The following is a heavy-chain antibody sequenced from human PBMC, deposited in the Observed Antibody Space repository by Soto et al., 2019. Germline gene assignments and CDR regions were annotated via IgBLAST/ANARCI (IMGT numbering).Heavy chain of an antibody. CDR1: AFIISDYY. D-gene: IGHD2-15*01. CDR2: ISGSGTTI. Sequence: QVPLVESGGGLVKPGGSLRLSCVASAFIISDYYMSWIRQAPGKGLEWVSYISGSGTTIYYADSVKGRFTISRDNAKNSLYLQMSSLRAEDTAVYYCARVGCSGGSCPLDYWGQGTLVTVSS. V-gene: IGHV3-11*01. J-gene: IGHJ4*02. CDR3: ARVGCSGGSCPLDY.